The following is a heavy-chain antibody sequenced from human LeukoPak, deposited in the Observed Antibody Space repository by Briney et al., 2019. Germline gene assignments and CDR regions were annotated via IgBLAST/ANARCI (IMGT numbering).Heavy chain of an antibody. D-gene: IGHD6-25*01. CDR3: ARGRGTRAFDI. J-gene: IGHJ3*02. CDR2: ISSSSSYI. Sequence: GGSLRLSCAAPGFTFTYNGMNWVRQAPGKGLVWVSSISSSSSYIYYADSVKGRFTISRDNAKNSLYLQMNSLRAEDTAVYYCARGRGTRAFDIWGQGTMVTVSS. CDR1: GFTFTYNG. V-gene: IGHV3-21*01.